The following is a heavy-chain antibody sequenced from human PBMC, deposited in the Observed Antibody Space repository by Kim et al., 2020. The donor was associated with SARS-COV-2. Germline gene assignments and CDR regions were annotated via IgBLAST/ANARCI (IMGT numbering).Heavy chain of an antibody. Sequence: EKSYVESVKGRFTISRDNAKTSLYLQMSSLRAEDTAVYNCARTSAHTGDYWGQGTLVTVSS. V-gene: IGHV3-7*03. CDR3: ARTSAHTGDY. CDR2: EK. D-gene: IGHD3-10*01. J-gene: IGHJ4*02.